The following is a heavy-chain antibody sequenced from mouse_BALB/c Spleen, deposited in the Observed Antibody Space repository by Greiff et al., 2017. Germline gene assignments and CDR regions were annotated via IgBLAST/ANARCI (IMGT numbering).Heavy chain of an antibody. CDR3: ARSNWDRAMDY. V-gene: IGHV1-7*01. Sequence: QVHVKQSGAELAKPGASVKMSCKASGYTFTSYWMHWVKQRPGQGLEWIGYINPSTGYTEYDQKFKDKATLTADKSSSTAYMQLSSLTSEDSAVYYCARSNWDRAMDYWGQGTSVTVSS. D-gene: IGHD4-1*02. CDR1: GYTFTSYW. CDR2: INPSTGYT. J-gene: IGHJ4*01.